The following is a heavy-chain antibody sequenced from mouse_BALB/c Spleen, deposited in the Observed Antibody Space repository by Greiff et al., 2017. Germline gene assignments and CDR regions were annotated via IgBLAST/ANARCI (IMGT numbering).Heavy chain of an antibody. Sequence: EVQVVESGGGLVKPGGSLKLSCAASGFTFSSYAMSWVRQSPEKRLEWVAEISSGGSYTYYPDTVTGRFTISRDNAKNTLYLEMSSLRSEDTAMYYCARDWGYGSIYFDYWGQGTTLTVSS. J-gene: IGHJ2*01. CDR3: ARDWGYGSIYFDY. V-gene: IGHV5-9-4*01. D-gene: IGHD1-1*01. CDR1: GFTFSSYA. CDR2: ISSGGSYT.